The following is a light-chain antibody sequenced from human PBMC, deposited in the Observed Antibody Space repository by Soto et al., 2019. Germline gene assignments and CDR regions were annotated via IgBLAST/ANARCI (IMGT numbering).Light chain of an antibody. CDR3: AAWDDSLNGYV. J-gene: IGLJ1*01. CDR1: SSNIGSNT. Sequence: QSVLTQPPSASGTPGQRVTSSCSGSSSNIGSNTVNWYQQLPGTAPKLLIHANNQRPSGVPDRFSGSKSGTSASLAISWLQSEEADYYCAAWDDSLNGYVFGTGTQLTVL. V-gene: IGLV1-44*01. CDR2: ANN.